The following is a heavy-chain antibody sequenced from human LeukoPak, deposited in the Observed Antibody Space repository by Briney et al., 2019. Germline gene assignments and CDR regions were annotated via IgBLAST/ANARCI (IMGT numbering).Heavy chain of an antibody. Sequence: GGSLRLSCETSGFNPRHYWMSWVRQAPGKGLEWVANVKADGGETNYVDSVKGRFTISRDNSKNSLYLQMNSLRAEDTAVYYCARDVEGAFDIWGQGTMVTVSS. CDR2: VKADGGET. D-gene: IGHD2-15*01. CDR3: ARDVEGAFDI. J-gene: IGHJ3*02. CDR1: GFNPRHYW. V-gene: IGHV3-7*01.